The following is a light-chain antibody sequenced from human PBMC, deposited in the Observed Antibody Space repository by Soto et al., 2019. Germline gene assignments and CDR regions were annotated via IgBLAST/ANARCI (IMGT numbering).Light chain of an antibody. J-gene: IGLJ1*01. CDR2: GNS. CDR1: SSNIGAGYD. V-gene: IGLV1-40*01. CDR3: QSYDSSLSGSYV. Sequence: QSVLTQPPSVSGAPGQRVTISCTVSSSNIGAGYDVHWYQQLPGTAPKLLIYGNSNRPSGVPDRFSGSKSGTSASLAITGLQAEDEADYYCQSYDSSLSGSYVFGTGTKVTLL.